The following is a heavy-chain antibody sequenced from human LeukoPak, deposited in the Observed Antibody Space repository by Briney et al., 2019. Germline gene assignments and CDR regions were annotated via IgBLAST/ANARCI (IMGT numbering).Heavy chain of an antibody. Sequence: GGSLRLSXAAXXXXXXSXXXXXVRXXXXXXXXWVSVIYSGGSTYYADSVKGRFTISRHNSKNTLYLQMNSLRAEDTAVYYCARRGRGAYYFDYWGQGTLVTVSS. CDR1: XXXXXSXX. V-gene: IGHV3-53*04. J-gene: IGHJ4*02. CDR2: IYSGGST. CDR3: ARRGRGAYYFDY. D-gene: IGHD3-16*01.